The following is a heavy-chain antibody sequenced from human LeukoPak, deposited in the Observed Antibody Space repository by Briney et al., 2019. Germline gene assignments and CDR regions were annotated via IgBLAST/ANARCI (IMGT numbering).Heavy chain of an antibody. CDR1: GFTFSSYG. CDR2: ISYDGSNK. J-gene: IGHJ6*02. CDR3: AKAFQARLMVRGVIRYYYYGMDV. D-gene: IGHD3-10*01. Sequence: PGGSLRLSCAASGFTFSSYGMHWVRQAPGKGLEWVAVISYDGSNKYYADSVRGRFTISRDNSKNTLYLQMNSLRAEDTAVYYCAKAFQARLMVRGVIRYYYYGMDVWGQGTTVTVSS. V-gene: IGHV3-30*18.